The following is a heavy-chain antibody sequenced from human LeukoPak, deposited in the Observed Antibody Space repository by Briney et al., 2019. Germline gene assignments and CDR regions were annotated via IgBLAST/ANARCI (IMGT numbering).Heavy chain of an antibody. V-gene: IGHV4-34*01. Sequence: SETLSLTCAVYGGSFSGYYWGWIRQPPGKGLEWIGEINHSGSTNYNPSLKSRVTISVDTSKNQFSLKLSSVTAADTAVYYCARGGGTVTNPFDYWGQGTLVTVSS. CDR1: GGSFSGYY. D-gene: IGHD4-17*01. CDR2: INHSGST. J-gene: IGHJ4*02. CDR3: ARGGGTVTNPFDY.